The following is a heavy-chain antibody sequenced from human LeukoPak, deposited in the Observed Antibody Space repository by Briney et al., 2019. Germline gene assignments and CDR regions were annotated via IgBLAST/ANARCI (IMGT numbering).Heavy chain of an antibody. CDR3: ARLDYYGSGSYSSSFDP. V-gene: IGHV3-23*01. CDR2: ISGSGGST. Sequence: GGSLRLSCAASGFTSSSYGMSWVRQAPGKGLEWVSAISGSGGSTYYADSVKGRFTISRDNSKNTLYLQMNSLRAEDTAVYYCARLDYYGSGSYSSSFDPWGQGTLVTVSS. CDR1: GFTSSSYG. J-gene: IGHJ5*02. D-gene: IGHD3-10*01.